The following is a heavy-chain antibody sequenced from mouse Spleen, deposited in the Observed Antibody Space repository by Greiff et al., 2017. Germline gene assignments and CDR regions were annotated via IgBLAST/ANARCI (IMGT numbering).Heavy chain of an antibody. J-gene: IGHJ4*01. CDR3: ARGPGRKAMDY. CDR2: ISTYYGDA. CDR1: GYTFTDYA. V-gene: IGHV1S137*01. Sequence: QVQLQQSGAELVRPGVSVKISCKGSGYTFTDYAMHWVKQSHAKSLEWIGVISTYYGDASYNQKFKGKATMTVDKSSSTAYMELARLTSEDSAIYYCARGPGRKAMDYWGQGTSVTVSS.